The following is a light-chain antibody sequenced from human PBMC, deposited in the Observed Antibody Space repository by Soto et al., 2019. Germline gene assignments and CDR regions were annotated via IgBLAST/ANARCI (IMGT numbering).Light chain of an antibody. V-gene: IGKV2-28*01. CDR3: MQALQLPRT. CDR1: QSLLSSNGYNY. Sequence: DIVMTQSPLSLPVTPGEPASISCRSSQSLLSSNGYNYLDWYLQKPGQSPQLLIYLGSNRDSGVPDRLSGSGSGTDLTLKSSRVESEDVGVYYCMQALQLPRTFGQGTKLQIK. CDR2: LGS. J-gene: IGKJ2*01.